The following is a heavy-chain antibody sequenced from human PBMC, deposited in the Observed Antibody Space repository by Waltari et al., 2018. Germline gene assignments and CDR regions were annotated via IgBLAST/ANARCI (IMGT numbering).Heavy chain of an antibody. Sequence: EVQLLESGGGLVQPGGSLRLSCAASGFTFSSYAMSWVRQAPGKGLEWVTPISGSGGSTYYADSVKGRFTISRDNSKNTLYLQMNSLRAEDTAVYYCAKVLTRGVVPYWGQGTLVTVSS. CDR3: AKVLTRGVVPY. J-gene: IGHJ4*02. CDR1: GFTFSSYA. CDR2: ISGSGGST. D-gene: IGHD3-3*01. V-gene: IGHV3-23*01.